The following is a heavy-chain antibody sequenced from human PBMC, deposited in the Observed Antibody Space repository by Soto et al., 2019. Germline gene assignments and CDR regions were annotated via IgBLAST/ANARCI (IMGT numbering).Heavy chain of an antibody. Sequence: EVQLVESGGGLVKPGGSLRLSCAASGFTFRSYSMNWVRQAPGKGLEWVSSISSSSSYIYYADSVKGRFTISRDNAKNSLYLQMNSLRAEDTAVYYCARVRYSSSWNPYYYYGMDVWGQGTTVTVSS. D-gene: IGHD6-13*01. J-gene: IGHJ6*02. CDR3: ARVRYSSSWNPYYYYGMDV. CDR1: GFTFRSYS. CDR2: ISSSSSYI. V-gene: IGHV3-21*01.